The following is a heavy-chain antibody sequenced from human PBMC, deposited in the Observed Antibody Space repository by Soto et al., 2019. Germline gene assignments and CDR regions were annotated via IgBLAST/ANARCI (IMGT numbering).Heavy chain of an antibody. J-gene: IGHJ4*02. V-gene: IGHV1-8*01. Sequence: QVQLVQSGAEVKKPGASVKVSCKASGYTFANYDINWVRQATGQGLEWMGWMNPTTGNTGSVQKFQGRVATTRNTSTSTAYMELSSLGSEDTAVYYCARAIRIAVGRDIKYYFDYWGQGALVTVSS. CDR2: MNPTTGNT. CDR1: GYTFANYD. CDR3: ARAIRIAVGRDIKYYFDY. D-gene: IGHD3-10*01.